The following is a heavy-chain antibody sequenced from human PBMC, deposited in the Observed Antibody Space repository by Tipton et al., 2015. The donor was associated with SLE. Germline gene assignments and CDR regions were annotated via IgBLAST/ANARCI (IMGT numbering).Heavy chain of an antibody. Sequence: TLSLTCTVSGGSISSGGYYWSWIRHHPGKGPDWIGYIYYSGSTYYNPSLKSRVTISVDTSKNQFSLKLISVTAADTAVYYCARDKHSSGWDAFDIWGQGTMVTVSS. J-gene: IGHJ3*02. V-gene: IGHV4-31*03. D-gene: IGHD6-19*01. CDR1: GGSISSGGYY. CDR3: ARDKHSSGWDAFDI. CDR2: IYYSGST.